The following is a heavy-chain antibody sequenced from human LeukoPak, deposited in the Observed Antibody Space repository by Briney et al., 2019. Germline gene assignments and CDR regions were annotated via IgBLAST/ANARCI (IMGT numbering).Heavy chain of an antibody. CDR1: GYTFTGYY. V-gene: IGHV1-2*06. Sequence: PAASVKVSCKASGYTFTGYYMHWMRQAPGQGLEWMGRINPNSGGTNYAQKFQGRVTMTRDTSISTAYMELSRLRSDDTAVYYCARGLGGIAAAGTDRYFDYWGQGTLVAVSS. CDR2: INPNSGGT. J-gene: IGHJ4*02. D-gene: IGHD6-13*01. CDR3: ARGLGGIAAAGTDRYFDY.